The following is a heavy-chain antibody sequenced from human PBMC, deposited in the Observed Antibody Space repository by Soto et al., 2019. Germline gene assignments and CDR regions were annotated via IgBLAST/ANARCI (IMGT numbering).Heavy chain of an antibody. Sequence: SETLSLTCAVYGGSFSGYYWSWIRQPPGKGLEWIGEINHSGSTNYNPSLKSRVTISVDTSKNQFSLKLSSVTAADTAVYYCARCHYDFWSGYYGYFDYWGQGTLVTVSS. V-gene: IGHV4-34*01. CDR3: ARCHYDFWSGYYGYFDY. CDR2: INHSGST. D-gene: IGHD3-3*01. CDR1: GGSFSGYY. J-gene: IGHJ4*02.